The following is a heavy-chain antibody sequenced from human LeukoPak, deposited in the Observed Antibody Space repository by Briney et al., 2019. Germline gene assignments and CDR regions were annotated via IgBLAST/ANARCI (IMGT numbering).Heavy chain of an antibody. J-gene: IGHJ6*04. Sequence: PGRSLRLSCAASGFTFSSYGMHWARQAPGKGLEWVAVISYDGSNKYYADSVKGRFTISRDNSKNTLYLQMNSLRAEDTAVYYCAKDYYGYGMDVWGKGTTVTVSS. CDR1: GFTFSSYG. CDR3: AKDYYGYGMDV. CDR2: ISYDGSNK. V-gene: IGHV3-30*18.